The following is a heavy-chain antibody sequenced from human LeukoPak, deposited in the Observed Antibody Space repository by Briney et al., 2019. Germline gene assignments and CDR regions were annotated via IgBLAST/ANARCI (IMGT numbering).Heavy chain of an antibody. V-gene: IGHV3-15*01. CDR3: TTSKPPTVTLLYDYYYGMDV. D-gene: IGHD5-12*01. CDR2: IKSKTDGCTK. Sequence: GGTLRLSCAASGFTFSNAWMSWVRQAPGKGLEWVGSIKSKTDGCTKDYAAPVKVRFTISRDDSQNTLYLQMNSLKTEDTAVYYCTTSKPPTVTLLYDYYYGMDVWGQGTTVTVSS. CDR1: GFTFSNAW. J-gene: IGHJ6*02.